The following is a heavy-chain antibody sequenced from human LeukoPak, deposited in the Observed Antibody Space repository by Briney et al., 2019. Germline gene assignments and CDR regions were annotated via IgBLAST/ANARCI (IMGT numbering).Heavy chain of an antibody. V-gene: IGHV4-39*01. CDR2: IYYSGST. CDR3: ARGRYRTVKGGNWFDP. CDR1: GGSISSSSYY. J-gene: IGHJ5*02. Sequence: PSETLSLTCTVSGGSISSSSYYWGWIRQPPGKGLEWIGSIYYSGSTYYNPSLKSRVTISVDTSKNQFSLKLSSVTAADTAVYYCARGRYRTVKGGNWFDPWGQGTLVTVSS. D-gene: IGHD4-11*01.